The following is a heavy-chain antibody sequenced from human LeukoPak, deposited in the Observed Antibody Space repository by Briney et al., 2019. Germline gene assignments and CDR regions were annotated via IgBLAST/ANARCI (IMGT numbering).Heavy chain of an antibody. Sequence: SQTLSLTCTVSGGSISSGSYYWSWIRQPAGKGLEWIGRIYTSGSTNYNPSLKSRVTISVDTFKNQFSLKLSSVTAADTAVYYCARGGPDYYYYYMDVWGKGTTVTVSS. J-gene: IGHJ6*03. CDR3: ARGGPDYYYYYMDV. V-gene: IGHV4-61*02. CDR2: IYTSGST. CDR1: GGSISSGSYY.